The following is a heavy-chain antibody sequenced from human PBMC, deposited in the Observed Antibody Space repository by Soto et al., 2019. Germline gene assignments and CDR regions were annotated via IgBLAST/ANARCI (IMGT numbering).Heavy chain of an antibody. D-gene: IGHD3-9*01. CDR3: ARADYDILTGYSNGWFDP. CDR1: GGTFSSYA. Sequence: SVKVSCKASGGTFSSYAISWVRQAPGQGLEWMGGIIPIFGTANYAQKFQGRVTITADESTSTAYMELSSLRSEDTAVYYCARADYDILTGYSNGWFDPWGQGTLVTVSS. V-gene: IGHV1-69*13. CDR2: IIPIFGTA. J-gene: IGHJ5*02.